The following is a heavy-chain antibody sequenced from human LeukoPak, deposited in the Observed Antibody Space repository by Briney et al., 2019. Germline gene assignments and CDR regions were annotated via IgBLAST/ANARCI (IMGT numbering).Heavy chain of an antibody. Sequence: GESLKISCKGAGYSFTNYWIGWVRQMPGKGLEWMGIIYPGDSDTRYSPSFQGQVTFSADKSISTAYLQWSSLKASDTAIYYCARRGNGGYEYFHSWGQGTLVTVSS. CDR1: GYSFTNYW. V-gene: IGHV5-51*01. D-gene: IGHD5-12*01. CDR2: IYPGDSDT. CDR3: ARRGNGGYEYFHS. J-gene: IGHJ4*02.